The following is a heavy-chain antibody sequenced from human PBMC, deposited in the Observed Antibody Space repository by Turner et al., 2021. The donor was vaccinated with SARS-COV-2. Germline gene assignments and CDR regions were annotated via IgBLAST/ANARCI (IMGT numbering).Heavy chain of an antibody. J-gene: IGHJ4*02. D-gene: IGHD3-22*01. CDR1: GFTFSSYG. Sequence: QVQLVESGGGVVQPGRSLRLSCAASGFTFSSYGTHWVRQAPGKGLEWVAVIWFDGSNKYYADSVKGRFTISRDNSKNTLYLQMNSLRAEDTAVYYCARDRAFGDSSGRDYWGQGTLVTVSS. CDR2: IWFDGSNK. CDR3: ARDRAFGDSSGRDY. V-gene: IGHV3-33*01.